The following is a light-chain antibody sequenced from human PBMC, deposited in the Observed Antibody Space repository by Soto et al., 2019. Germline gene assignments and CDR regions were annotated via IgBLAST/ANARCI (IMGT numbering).Light chain of an antibody. CDR3: NSYSSSNTPVV. J-gene: IGLJ2*01. Sequence: QSALTQPASVSGSPGQSITISCTGTSSDVGGYNYVSWYQQHPHKAPKLLIYEVNIRPSGISNRFSGSKSGNTASLTISGLQAEDEADYYCNSYSSSNTPVVFGGGTKLTVL. CDR2: EVN. CDR1: SSDVGGYNY. V-gene: IGLV2-14*01.